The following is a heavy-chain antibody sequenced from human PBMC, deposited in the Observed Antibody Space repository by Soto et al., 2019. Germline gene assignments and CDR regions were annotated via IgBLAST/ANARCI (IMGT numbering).Heavy chain of an antibody. CDR3: ARVDYYGSGSQTTPLDY. CDR2: IIPIFGTA. CDR1: GGTFSSYA. J-gene: IGHJ4*02. D-gene: IGHD3-10*01. Sequence: ASVKVSCKASGGTFSSYAISWVRQAPGQGLEWMGGIIPIFGTANYAQKFQGRVTITADESTSTAYMELSSLRSEDTAVYYCARVDYYGSGSQTTPLDYWGQGTLVTVS. V-gene: IGHV1-69*13.